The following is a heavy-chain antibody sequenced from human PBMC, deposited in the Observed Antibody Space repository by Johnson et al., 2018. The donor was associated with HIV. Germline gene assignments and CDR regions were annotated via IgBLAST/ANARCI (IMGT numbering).Heavy chain of an antibody. Sequence: MLLVESGGGVVQPGRSLRLSCAASGFTFSSYAMHWVRQAPGKGLEWVAVISYDGSNKYYADSVRGRFTISRDNSKNTLYLQMNSLRAEDTGVFYCAKAFCPGCDAFEIWGQGTLVTVSS. D-gene: IGHD3-3*02. J-gene: IGHJ3*02. CDR1: GFTFSSYA. V-gene: IGHV3-30-3*01. CDR3: AKAFCPGCDAFEI. CDR2: ISYDGSNK.